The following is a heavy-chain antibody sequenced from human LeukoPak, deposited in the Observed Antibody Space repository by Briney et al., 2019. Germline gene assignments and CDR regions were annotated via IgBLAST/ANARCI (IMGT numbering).Heavy chain of an antibody. V-gene: IGHV3-7*01. CDR3: ARDEATY. J-gene: IGHJ4*02. CDR2: IKEDGSEK. Sequence: GGSLRLSCAASGFTFSSHRMSWVRQTPGKGLEWVAHIKEDGSEKYYVDSVKGRFTISRDSAKNSLYLQVNSLRSEDTAVYYSARDEATYWGQGILVTVSS. CDR1: GFTFSSHR.